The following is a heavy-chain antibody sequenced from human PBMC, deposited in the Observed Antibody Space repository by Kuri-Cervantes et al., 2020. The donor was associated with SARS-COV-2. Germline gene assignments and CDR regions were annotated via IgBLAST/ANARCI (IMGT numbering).Heavy chain of an antibody. CDR3: ARHELAITMIVVVPRSWFDP. Sequence: SETLSLTCTVSGGSISSYYWSWIRQPAGKGLEWIGRIYTSGSTNYNPSPKSRVTMSVDTSKNQFSLKLSSVTAADTAVYYCARHELAITMIVVVPRSWFDPWGQGTLVTVSS. V-gene: IGHV4-4*07. J-gene: IGHJ5*02. CDR2: IYTSGST. D-gene: IGHD3-22*01. CDR1: GGSISSYY.